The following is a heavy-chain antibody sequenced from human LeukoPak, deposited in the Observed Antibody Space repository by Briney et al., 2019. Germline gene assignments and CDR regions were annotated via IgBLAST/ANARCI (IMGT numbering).Heavy chain of an antibody. CDR3: AKAQWLGMGGFDY. CDR2: IRFDGSNK. Sequence: GGSLRLSCTTSGFTFSTYGMHWVRQAPGKGLDWVAFIRFDGSNKYYADSVKGRFTISRDNSKNTLYLQMNSLRAEDTAVYYCAKAQWLGMGGFDYWGQGTLVTVSS. J-gene: IGHJ4*02. D-gene: IGHD6-19*01. CDR1: GFTFSTYG. V-gene: IGHV3-30*02.